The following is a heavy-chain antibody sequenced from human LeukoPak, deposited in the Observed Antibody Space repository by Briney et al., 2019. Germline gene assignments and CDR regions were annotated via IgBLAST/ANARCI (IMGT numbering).Heavy chain of an antibody. CDR1: GYTFTSYY. CDR3: ARDIAQNYYMDV. V-gene: IGHV1-46*01. D-gene: IGHD3-16*02. CDR2: INPSGGST. J-gene: IGHJ6*03. Sequence: GASVKVSCKASGYTFTSYYMHWVRQAPGQGLEWMGIINPSGGSTSYAQKFQGRVTMTRDMSTSTVYMELSSLRSEDTAVYYCARDIAQNYYMDVWGKGTSVTVSS.